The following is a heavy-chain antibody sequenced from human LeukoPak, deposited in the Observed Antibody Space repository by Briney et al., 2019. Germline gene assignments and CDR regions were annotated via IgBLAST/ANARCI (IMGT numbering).Heavy chain of an antibody. V-gene: IGHV3-21*01. Sequence: PGGSLRLSCAASGFTFSSYGMSWVRQAPGKGLEWVPSISSSSSYIYYADSVKGRFTISRDNAKNSLYLQMNSLRAEDTAVYYCARDYGGNKEIYWGQGTLVTVSS. CDR2: ISSSSSYI. CDR3: ARDYGGNKEIY. CDR1: GFTFSSYG. D-gene: IGHD4-23*01. J-gene: IGHJ4*02.